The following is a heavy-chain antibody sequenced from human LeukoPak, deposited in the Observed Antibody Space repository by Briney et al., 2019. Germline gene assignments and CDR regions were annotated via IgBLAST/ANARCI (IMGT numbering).Heavy chain of an antibody. Sequence: GDSLKISCKGSGYSFSNYWIGWVRQMPGKGLEWMGIIYPSDSDTRYSPSFQGQVTISADKSISTAYVQWSSLKASDTAMYYCARHRYYSDTSGHYYYMDVWGEGTTVTVSS. CDR3: ARHRYYSDTSGHYYYMDV. J-gene: IGHJ6*03. CDR1: GYSFSNYW. D-gene: IGHD3-22*01. V-gene: IGHV5-51*01. CDR2: IYPSDSDT.